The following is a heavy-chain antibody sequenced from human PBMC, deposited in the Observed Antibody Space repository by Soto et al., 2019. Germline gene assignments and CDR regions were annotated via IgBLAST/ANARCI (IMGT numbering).Heavy chain of an antibody. CDR1: GGSISSGGYY. CDR2: IYYSGST. Sequence: QVQLQESGPGLVKPSQTLSLTCTVSGGSISSGGYYWSWIRQHPGKGLEWIGYIYYSGSTYYNPSLKSXXTXSXVTSKNQFSLKLSSVTAADTAVYYCARTTKKGDLDYWGQGTLVTVSS. D-gene: IGHD2-21*01. CDR3: ARTTKKGDLDY. J-gene: IGHJ4*02. V-gene: IGHV4-31*03.